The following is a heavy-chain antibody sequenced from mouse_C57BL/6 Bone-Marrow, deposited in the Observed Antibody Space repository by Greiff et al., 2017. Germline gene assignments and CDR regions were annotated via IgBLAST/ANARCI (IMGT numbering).Heavy chain of an antibody. Sequence: EVQGVESGGGLVKPGGSLKLSCAASGFTFSSYTMSWVRQTPEKRLAWVATISGGGGNTYYPDSVKGRFTISRDNAKNTLYLQMSSLRSEDTALYYCAFKAWFAYWGQGTLVTVSA. CDR2: ISGGGGNT. J-gene: IGHJ3*01. CDR1: GFTFSSYT. V-gene: IGHV5-9*01. CDR3: AFKAWFAY.